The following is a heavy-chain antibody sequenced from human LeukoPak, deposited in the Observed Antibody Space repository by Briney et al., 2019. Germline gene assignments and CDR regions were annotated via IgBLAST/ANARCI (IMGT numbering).Heavy chain of an antibody. V-gene: IGHV3-64D*09. CDR2: ISRNGGST. CDR1: GFTFSSFA. Sequence: GGSLRLSCSASGFTFSSFAMHCVRQAPGKGLEYVAAISRNGGSTYYADSVKGRFTISRDNSKNTLYLQMSSLRAEDTAVYLCVKDLRSDFMGVLSRYLSYWGQGTLVTVSS. J-gene: IGHJ4*02. D-gene: IGHD2/OR15-2a*01. CDR3: VKDLRSDFMGVLSRYLSY.